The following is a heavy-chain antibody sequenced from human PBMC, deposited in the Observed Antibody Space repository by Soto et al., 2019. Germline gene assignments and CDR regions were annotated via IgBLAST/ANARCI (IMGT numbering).Heavy chain of an antibody. CDR1: GDTITSYY. J-gene: IGHJ5*02. Sequence: ALLKVSWKALGDTITSYYMHWVRQASGHWIECMGVINPNGGSTRFAQKFQGRVTMTRDTSTSTVYMELRGLTSEDTAVYYCARSSGGVYGIIIEGTNWFAPWGQGTLVTVSS. V-gene: IGHV1-46*01. D-gene: IGHD3-16*01. CDR3: ARSSGGVYGIIIEGTNWFAP. CDR2: INPNGGST.